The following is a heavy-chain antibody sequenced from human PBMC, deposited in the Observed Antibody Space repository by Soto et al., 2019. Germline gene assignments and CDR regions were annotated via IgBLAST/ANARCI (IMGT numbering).Heavy chain of an antibody. CDR1: GFTVSSKY. CDR3: ARDDVLCDGGRCYGVTLDV. Sequence: GGSLRLSCAASGFTVSSKYMSWVRQAPGKGLEWVSLIQSGGPTYYADSVKGRFTISRDTSENTAHLQMDSLRAEDTAVYYCARDDVLCDGGRCYGVTLDVWGKGTTVPVAS. J-gene: IGHJ6*04. D-gene: IGHD2-15*01. V-gene: IGHV3-66*01. CDR2: IQSGGPT.